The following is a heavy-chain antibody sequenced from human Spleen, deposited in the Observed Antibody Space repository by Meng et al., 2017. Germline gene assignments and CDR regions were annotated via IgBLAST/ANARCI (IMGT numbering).Heavy chain of an antibody. V-gene: IGHV1-69*06. J-gene: IGHJ6*02. D-gene: IGHD5-12*01. CDR3: ARGALGRGYSGYDYIKGPPLYYYYYYGMDV. CDR1: GGTFSSYA. CDR2: IIPIFGTA. Sequence: SVKVSCKASGGTFSSYAISWVRQAPGQGLEWMGGIIPIFGTANYAQKFQGRVTITADKSTSTAYMELSSLRSEDTAVYYCARGALGRGYSGYDYIKGPPLYYYYYYGMDVWGQGTTVTVSS.